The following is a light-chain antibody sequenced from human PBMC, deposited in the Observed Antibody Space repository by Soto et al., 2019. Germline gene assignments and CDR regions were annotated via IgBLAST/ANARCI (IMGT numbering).Light chain of an antibody. V-gene: IGKV3-15*01. CDR1: QSISSN. J-gene: IGKJ1*01. Sequence: MTQSPSTLSASPGDRATITCGASQSISSNLAWYQQKPGQAPRLLIYDASTWESGIPARFSGSGSGTEFTLTISSLQSEDFAVYYCQQYNNYPPWTFGQGTKVDIK. CDR2: DAS. CDR3: QQYNNYPPWT.